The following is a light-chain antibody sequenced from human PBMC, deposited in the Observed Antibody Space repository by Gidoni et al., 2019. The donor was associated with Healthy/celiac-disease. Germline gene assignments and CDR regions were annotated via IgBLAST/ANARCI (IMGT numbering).Light chain of an antibody. CDR3: QQYGSSLTS. V-gene: IGKV3-20*01. CDR2: GAS. CDR1: QSVSSSY. Sequence: SQSVSSSYLAWYQQKPGQAPRLLIYGASSRATGIPDRFSGSGSGTDFTLTISRLEPEDFAVYYCQQYGSSLTSFGQGTKLEIK. J-gene: IGKJ2*03.